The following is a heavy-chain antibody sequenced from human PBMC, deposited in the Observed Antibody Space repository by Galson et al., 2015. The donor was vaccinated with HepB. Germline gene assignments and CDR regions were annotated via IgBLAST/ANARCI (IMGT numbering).Heavy chain of an antibody. V-gene: IGHV3-23*01. CDR3: AKPLVGATIRPTSRAEYFQH. CDR2: ISGSGGST. D-gene: IGHD1-26*01. CDR1: GFTFSSYA. J-gene: IGHJ1*01. Sequence: SLRLSCAASGFTFSSYAMSWVRQAPGKGLEWVSAISGSGGSTYYADSVKGRFTISRDNSKNTLYLQMNSLRAEDTAVYYCAKPLVGATIRPTSRAEYFQHWGQGTLVTVSS.